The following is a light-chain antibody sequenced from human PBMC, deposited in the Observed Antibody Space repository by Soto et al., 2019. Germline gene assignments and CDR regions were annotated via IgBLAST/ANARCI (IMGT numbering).Light chain of an antibody. Sequence: QSVLTQPPSVSGAPGQRVTISCTGSSSNLGANNDVHWYQQAPGTAPKLIIYADSNRPSGAPVPFPGSGSGTSASLAITGREAEDEAEYYCQSFYSNLSASGVVFGGGTKLTVL. J-gene: IGLJ2*01. CDR2: ADS. CDR1: SSNLGANND. V-gene: IGLV1-40*01. CDR3: QSFYSNLSASGVV.